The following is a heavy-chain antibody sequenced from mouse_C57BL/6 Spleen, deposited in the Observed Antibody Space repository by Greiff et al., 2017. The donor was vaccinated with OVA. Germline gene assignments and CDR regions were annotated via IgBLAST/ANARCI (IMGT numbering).Heavy chain of an antibody. V-gene: IGHV1-26*01. CDR3: ARSGGDSSFDY. CDR2: INPNNGGT. J-gene: IGHJ2*01. CDR1: GYTFTDYY. Sequence: EVQLQQSGPELVKPGASVKISCKASGYTFTDYYMNWVKQSHGKSLEWIGDINPNNGGTSYNQKFKGKATLTVDKSSSTAYMELRSLTSEDSAVYYCARSGGDSSFDYWGQGTTLTVSS.